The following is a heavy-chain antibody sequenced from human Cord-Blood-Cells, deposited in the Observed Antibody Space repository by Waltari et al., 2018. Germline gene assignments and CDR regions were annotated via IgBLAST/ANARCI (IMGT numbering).Heavy chain of an antibody. Sequence: QLQLQASGPGLVKPSETLSFTCTVSGGSISSSSYYWAWIRPPPGKGLEWIGSIYYSGSTYYNPSLKSRVTISVDTSKNQFSLKLSSVTAADTAVYYCARRESDSSLDYWGQGTLVTVSS. J-gene: IGHJ4*02. CDR2: IYYSGST. D-gene: IGHD6-13*01. V-gene: IGHV4-39*01. CDR1: GGSISSSSYY. CDR3: ARRESDSSLDY.